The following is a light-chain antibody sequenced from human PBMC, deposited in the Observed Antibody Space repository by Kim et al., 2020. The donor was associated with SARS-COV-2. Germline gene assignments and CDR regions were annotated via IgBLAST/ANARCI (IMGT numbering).Light chain of an antibody. V-gene: IGLV1-47*01. Sequence: PGHRVTISCSGSSSNIGSNYVYWYQQLPGTAPKLLIYRNNQRPSGVPDRFSGSKSGTSASLAISGLRSEDEADYYCAAWDDSIYVFGTGTKVTVL. J-gene: IGLJ1*01. CDR3: AAWDDSIYV. CDR1: SSNIGSNY. CDR2: RNN.